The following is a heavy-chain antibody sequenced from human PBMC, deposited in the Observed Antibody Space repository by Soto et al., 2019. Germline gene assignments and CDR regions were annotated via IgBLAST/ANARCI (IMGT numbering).Heavy chain of an antibody. CDR3: AHTTVATAFDY. J-gene: IGHJ4*02. CDR2: IYWDDDK. D-gene: IGHD4-17*01. CDR1: GFSLSTSGVG. V-gene: IGHV2-5*02. Sequence: QITLKESGPTLVKPTQTLTLTCTFSGFSLSTSGVGVGWSRQPLGKALEWLALIYWDDDKRYSPSLKSRLTITQGTPKNQVGLTMTNKGPVDHATYFCAHTTVATAFDYWGQGTLVTVSS.